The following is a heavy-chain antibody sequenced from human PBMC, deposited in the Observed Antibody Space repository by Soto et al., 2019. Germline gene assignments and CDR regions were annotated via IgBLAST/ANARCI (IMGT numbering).Heavy chain of an antibody. D-gene: IGHD6-19*01. J-gene: IGHJ6*02. V-gene: IGHV4-39*01. Sequence: PSETLSLTCPVSGASIRSSSYWGWIRQPPGKGLEWIGSIYSIGNTYYNPSLKSGVTISADTSKNQFSLNLISVTAADTAVYYCRRSSRYSTDVWGQGITVTVSS. CDR1: GASIRSSSY. CDR3: RRSSRYSTDV. CDR2: IYSIGNT.